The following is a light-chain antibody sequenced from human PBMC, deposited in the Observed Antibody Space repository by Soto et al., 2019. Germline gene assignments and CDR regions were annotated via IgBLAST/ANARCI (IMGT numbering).Light chain of an antibody. V-gene: IGKV3-20*01. Sequence: EIVLTQSPGTLSLSPGERATLSCRASQSVSSTYLAWYQQKPGQAPRLLIYGASSRATGVPDRFSGSGSGTDLTLTVSRLAPEDFSVYYSQQYGTSFTFGPGTKVDI. CDR1: QSVSSTY. CDR2: GAS. CDR3: QQYGTSFT. J-gene: IGKJ3*01.